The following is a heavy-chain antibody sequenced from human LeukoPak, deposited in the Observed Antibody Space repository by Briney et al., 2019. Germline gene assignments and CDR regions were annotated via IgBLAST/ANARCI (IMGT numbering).Heavy chain of an antibody. CDR1: GGSFSGYY. D-gene: IGHD4-23*01. CDR2: INHSGST. V-gene: IGHV4-34*01. CDR3: ARFYGGNLRFDY. J-gene: IGHJ4*02. Sequence: SETLSLTCAAYGGSFSGYYWSWIRQPPGKGLEWIGEINHSGSTNYNPSLKSRVTISVDTSKNQFSLKLSSVTAADTAVYYCARFYGGNLRFDYWCQGTLVTVSS.